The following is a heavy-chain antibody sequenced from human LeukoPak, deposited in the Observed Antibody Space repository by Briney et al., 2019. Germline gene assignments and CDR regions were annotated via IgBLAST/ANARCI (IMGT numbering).Heavy chain of an antibody. D-gene: IGHD6-13*01. Sequence: PSETLSLTCTVSGGSISSSSYYWGWIRQPPGKGLEWIGSIYYSGSTYYNPSLKSRVTISVDTSKNQFSLKLSSVTAVDTAVYYCARGSSSWSHEFDPWGQGTLVTVSS. CDR2: IYYSGST. V-gene: IGHV4-39*01. J-gene: IGHJ5*02. CDR1: GGSISSSSYY. CDR3: ARGSSSWSHEFDP.